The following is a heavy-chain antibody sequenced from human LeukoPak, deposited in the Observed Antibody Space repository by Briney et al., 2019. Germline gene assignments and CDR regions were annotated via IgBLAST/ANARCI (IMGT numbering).Heavy chain of an antibody. D-gene: IGHD6-13*01. J-gene: IGHJ6*02. CDR2: FDPEDGET. Sequence: ASVKVSCKVSGYTLTELSMHWVRQAPGKGLEWMGGFDPEDGETIYAQKFQGRVTMTEDTSTDTAYMELSSLRSEDTAVYYCARGPYSSSWAEGYGMDVWGQGTTVTVSS. CDR3: ARGPYSSSWAEGYGMDV. CDR1: GYTLTELS. V-gene: IGHV1-24*01.